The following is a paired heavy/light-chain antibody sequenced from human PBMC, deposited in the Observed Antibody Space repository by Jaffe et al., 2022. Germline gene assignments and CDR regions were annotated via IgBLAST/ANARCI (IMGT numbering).Heavy chain of an antibody. Sequence: QVQLVESGGGLVKPGGSLRLSCAASGFTFSDYYMSWIRQAPGKGLEWVSYISSSGSTIYYADSVKGRFTISRDNAKNSLYLQMNSLRAEDTAVYYCAKGGTGRGYSGYAQGIAVAGKADPWGQGTLVTVSS. CDR1: GFTFSDYY. CDR3: AKGGTGRGYSGYAQGIAVAGKADP. D-gene: IGHD5-12*01. J-gene: IGHJ5*02. CDR2: ISSSGSTI. V-gene: IGHV3-11*01.
Light chain of an antibody. CDR3: QQYDNLPGT. J-gene: IGKJ2*01. CDR1: QDISNY. Sequence: DIQMTQSPSSLSASVGDRVTITCQASQDISNYLNWYQQKPGKAPKLLIYDASNLETGVPSRFSGSGSGTDFTFTISSLQPEDIATYYCQQYDNLPGTFGQGTKLEIK. CDR2: DAS. V-gene: IGKV1-33*01.